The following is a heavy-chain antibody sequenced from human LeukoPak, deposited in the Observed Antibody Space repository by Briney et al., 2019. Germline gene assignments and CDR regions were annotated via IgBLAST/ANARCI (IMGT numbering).Heavy chain of an antibody. V-gene: IGHV3-20*04. CDR2: INWNGGST. Sequence: GGSLRLSCAASGFTFDDYGMSWVRHAPGKALEWVSGINWNGGSTDYADSVKGRFTISRDNAKNSLYLQMNSLRAEDTALYYCARASPGDFWSGYSAGYFDYWGQGTLVTVSS. CDR3: ARASPGDFWSGYSAGYFDY. CDR1: GFTFDDYG. D-gene: IGHD3-3*01. J-gene: IGHJ4*02.